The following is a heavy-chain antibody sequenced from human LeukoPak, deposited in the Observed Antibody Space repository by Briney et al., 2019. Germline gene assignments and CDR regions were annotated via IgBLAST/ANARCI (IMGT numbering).Heavy chain of an antibody. D-gene: IGHD6-6*01. CDR3: ASGIAARPDAFDI. V-gene: IGHV4-38-2*02. Sequence: SETLSLTRTVSGGSISSYYWGWIRQPPGKGLEWIGSIYHSGSTYYNPSLKSRVTISVDTSKNQFSLKLSSVTAADTAVYYCASGIAARPDAFDIWGQGTMVTVSS. CDR2: IYHSGST. J-gene: IGHJ3*02. CDR1: GGSISSYY.